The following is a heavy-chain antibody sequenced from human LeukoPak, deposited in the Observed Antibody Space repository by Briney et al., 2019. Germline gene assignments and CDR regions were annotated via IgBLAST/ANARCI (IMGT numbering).Heavy chain of an antibody. Sequence: SETLSLIRAVYGGSFSGYYWSWIRQPPGKGLEWIGEINHSGSTNYNPSLKSRVTMSVDTSKNQFSLKVSSVTAADTAVYYCARVFDSGSQAYFYYMDVWGKGTTVTVSS. CDR1: GGSFSGYY. D-gene: IGHD3-10*01. V-gene: IGHV4-34*01. J-gene: IGHJ6*03. CDR3: ARVFDSGSQAYFYYMDV. CDR2: INHSGST.